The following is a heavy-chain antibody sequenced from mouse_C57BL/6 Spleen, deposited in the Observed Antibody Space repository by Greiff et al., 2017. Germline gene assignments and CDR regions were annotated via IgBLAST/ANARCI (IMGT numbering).Heavy chain of an antibody. V-gene: IGHV5-6*01. CDR1: GFPFSSYG. CDR2: ISSGGSYT. D-gene: IGHD2-1*01. CDR3: ARGGGNYGDWYFDV. Sequence: EVQLQESGGDLVKPGGSLKLSCAASGFPFSSYGMSWVRQTPDKRLEWVATISSGGSYTYSPDSVKGRVTIARDNAKNTLYLQMSSLKSEDTAMYYCARGGGNYGDWYFDVWGTGTTVTVSS. J-gene: IGHJ1*03.